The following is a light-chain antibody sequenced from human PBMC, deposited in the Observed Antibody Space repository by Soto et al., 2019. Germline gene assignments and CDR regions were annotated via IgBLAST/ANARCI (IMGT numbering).Light chain of an antibody. J-gene: IGKJ1*01. CDR3: QQHNNYLWT. CDR1: QSLTSR. Sequence: DLQMTQSPSTLSASIGDRVTITCRASQSLTSRLAWYQQKPGKAPKVLMYDASRLESGVPSRFSGSGFGTEFTLTISSLQPDDFAPYYCQQHNNYLWTFGQGTKVEIK. CDR2: DAS. V-gene: IGKV1-5*01.